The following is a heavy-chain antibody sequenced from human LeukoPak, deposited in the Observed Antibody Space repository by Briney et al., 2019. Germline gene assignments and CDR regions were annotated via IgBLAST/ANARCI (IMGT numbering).Heavy chain of an antibody. CDR1: GGSMNSDDYY. CDR2: IYSSGST. J-gene: IGHJ2*01. V-gene: IGHV4-30-4*01. CDR3: ARPPGPTWHFDL. Sequence: PSETLSLTCTVSGGSMNSDDYYWSWIRQPPGKGLEWIGYIYSSGSTYYNPSLKSRVSISADTSKNHFSLNLTSVTAADTAVYYCARPPGPTWHFDLWGRGTLVTVSS.